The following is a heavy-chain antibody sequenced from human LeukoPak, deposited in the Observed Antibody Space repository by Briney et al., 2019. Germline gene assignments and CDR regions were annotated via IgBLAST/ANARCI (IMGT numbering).Heavy chain of an antibody. D-gene: IGHD6-13*01. J-gene: IGHJ4*02. CDR3: ARDRRIAAAGTLSY. CDR1: GGTFSSYA. CDR2: IIPIFGTA. V-gene: IGHV1-69*05. Sequence: GSSVKVSCKASGGTFSSYAISWVRQAPGQGLEWMGGIIPIFGTANYAQKFQGRVTITTDESTSTAYMELRSLRSDDTAVYYCARDRRIAAAGTLSYWGQGTLVTVSS.